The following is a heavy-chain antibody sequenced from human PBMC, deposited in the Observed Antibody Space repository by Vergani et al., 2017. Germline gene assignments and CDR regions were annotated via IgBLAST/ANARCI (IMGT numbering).Heavy chain of an antibody. CDR2: IYYSGST. J-gene: IGHJ4*02. Sequence: QLQLQESGPGLVKPSETLSLTCTVSGGSISSSSYYWGWIRQPPGKGLEWIGYIYYSGSTYYNPSLKSRVTISVDTSKNQFSLKLSSVTAADTAVYYCARGRGGGSFPHWGQGTLVTVSS. D-gene: IGHD2-15*01. CDR1: GGSISSSSYY. V-gene: IGHV4-30-4*08. CDR3: ARGRGGGSFPH.